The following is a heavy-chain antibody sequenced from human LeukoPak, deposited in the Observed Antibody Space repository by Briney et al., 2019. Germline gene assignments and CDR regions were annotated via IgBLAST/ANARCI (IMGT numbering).Heavy chain of an antibody. J-gene: IGHJ4*02. V-gene: IGHV4-59*08. CDR1: GGSISNYY. Sequence: SETLSLTCTVSGGSISNYYWSWIRQPPGKGLEWIGYIYYSESTNYNPSLKSRVAISVDTSKNQFSLKLGSVTAADTAVYYCARVPFYSSGSYYFDYWGQGTLVTVSS. D-gene: IGHD6-19*01. CDR3: ARVPFYSSGSYYFDY. CDR2: IYYSEST.